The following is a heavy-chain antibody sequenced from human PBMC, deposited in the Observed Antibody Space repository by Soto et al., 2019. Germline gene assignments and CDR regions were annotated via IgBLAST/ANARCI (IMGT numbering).Heavy chain of an antibody. CDR1: GFTFSSYS. J-gene: IGHJ6*02. V-gene: IGHV3-48*02. CDR2: ISSSSSTI. CDR3: ARDRGPYDFWSGYPTLDYYYYYGMDV. D-gene: IGHD3-3*01. Sequence: GGSLRLSCAASGFTFSSYSMNWVRQAPGKGLEWVSYISSSSSTIYYADSVKGRFTISRDNAKNSLYLQMNSLRDEDTAVYYCARDRGPYDFWSGYPTLDYYYYYGMDVWGQGTTVTVSS.